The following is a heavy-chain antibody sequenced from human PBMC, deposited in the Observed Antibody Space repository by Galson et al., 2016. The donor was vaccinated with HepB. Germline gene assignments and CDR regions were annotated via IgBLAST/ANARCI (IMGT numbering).Heavy chain of an antibody. CDR3: AKMSSSSAYYSDASDL. J-gene: IGHJ3*01. CDR1: GFTFSSYT. V-gene: IGHV3-23*01. CDR2: ISDSDPST. D-gene: IGHD3-22*01. Sequence: SLRLSCAASGFTFSSYTMNWVRQAPGKGLEWVSGISDSDPSTYYADSVKGRFTISRDNSKNTLYLQMNSLRAEDTAVYYCAKMSSSSAYYSDASDLWGQGTMVTVSS.